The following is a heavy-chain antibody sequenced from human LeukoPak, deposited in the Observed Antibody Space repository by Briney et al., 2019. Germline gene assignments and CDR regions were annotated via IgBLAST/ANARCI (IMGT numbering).Heavy chain of an antibody. CDR1: GFTFSSYS. CDR2: ISSSSSYI. Sequence: PGGSLRLSCAASGFTFSSYSMNWVRQAPGKGLEWVSSISSSSSYIYYADSVKGRFTISRDNAKNSLYLQMNSLRAEDTAVYYCARDILAIRQSIAARWDFDYWGQGTLVTVSS. J-gene: IGHJ4*02. V-gene: IGHV3-21*01. CDR3: ARDILAIRQSIAARWDFDY. D-gene: IGHD6-6*01.